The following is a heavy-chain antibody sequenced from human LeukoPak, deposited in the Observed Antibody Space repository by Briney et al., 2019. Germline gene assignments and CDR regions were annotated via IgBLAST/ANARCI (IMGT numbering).Heavy chain of an antibody. CDR3: ARGGGLAYCGGDCHFDY. D-gene: IGHD2-21*02. CDR1: GYPFTSYS. V-gene: IGHV1-18*01. CDR2: ISAYNGNT. Sequence: ASVKVSCKASGYPFTSYSISWVRQAPGQGLEWMGWISAYNGNTNYAQKLQGRVTMTTDTSTSTAYMELRSLRSDDTAVYYCARGGGLAYCGGDCHFDYWGQGTLVTVSS. J-gene: IGHJ4*02.